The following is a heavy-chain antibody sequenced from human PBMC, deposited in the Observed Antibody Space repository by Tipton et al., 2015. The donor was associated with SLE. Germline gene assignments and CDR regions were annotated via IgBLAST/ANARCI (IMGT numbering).Heavy chain of an antibody. CDR3: VKDYDILTGYESAFDI. J-gene: IGHJ3*02. D-gene: IGHD3-9*01. V-gene: IGHV3-64D*09. CDR1: GFTFSSYA. CDR2: ISSNGGST. Sequence: SLRLSCSASGFTFSSYAMHWVRQAPGKGLEYVSAISSNGGSTYYADSVKGRFTISRDNSKNTLYLQMSSLRAEDTAVYYCVKDYDILTGYESAFDIRGQGTMVTVSS.